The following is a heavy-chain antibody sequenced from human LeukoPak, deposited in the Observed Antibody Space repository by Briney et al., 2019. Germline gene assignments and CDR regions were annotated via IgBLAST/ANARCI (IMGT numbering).Heavy chain of an antibody. CDR1: GGSISSYNSY. J-gene: IGHJ4*02. D-gene: IGHD3-3*01. CDR3: ARTYYDFWSGYSRQPFDY. CDR2: IYHSGST. V-gene: IGHV4-39*07. Sequence: PSETPSLTCTVSGGSISSYNSYWGWIRQPPGKGLEWIGEIYHSGSTNYNPSLKSRVTISVDKSKNQFSLKLSSVTAADTAVYYCARTYYDFWSGYSRQPFDYWGQGTLVTVSS.